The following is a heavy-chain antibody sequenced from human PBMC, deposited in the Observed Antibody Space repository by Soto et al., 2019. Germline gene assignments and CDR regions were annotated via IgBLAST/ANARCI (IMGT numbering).Heavy chain of an antibody. Sequence: PGGSLRLSCAASGFTFSSYSMNWVRQAPGKGLEWVSYISSSSSTIYYADSVKGRFTISRDNAKNSLYLQMNSLRDEDTAVYYCARDGVVGATLYYYYYGMDVWGQGTTVTV. D-gene: IGHD1-26*01. V-gene: IGHV3-48*02. CDR3: ARDGVVGATLYYYYYGMDV. CDR1: GFTFSSYS. CDR2: ISSSSSTI. J-gene: IGHJ6*02.